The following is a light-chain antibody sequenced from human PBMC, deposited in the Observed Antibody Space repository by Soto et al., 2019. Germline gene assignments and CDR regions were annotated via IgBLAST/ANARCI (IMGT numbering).Light chain of an antibody. CDR2: ASS. V-gene: IGKV1-8*01. J-gene: IGKJ3*01. CDR3: QQYYSYPLP. CDR1: QGISSY. Sequence: AIRMTQSPSSFSASTGDRVTITCRASQGISSYLAWYQQKPGKDPKLLIYASSTLQSGVPSRFSGSGSGTDFTLTIICLQSEDFATYYCQQYYSYPLPFGPGAKLDI.